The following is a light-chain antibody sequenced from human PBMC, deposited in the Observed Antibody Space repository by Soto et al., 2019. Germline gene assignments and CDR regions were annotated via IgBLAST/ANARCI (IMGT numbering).Light chain of an antibody. J-gene: IGKJ1*01. CDR1: QSVSSY. Sequence: EIVLTQSPATLSLSPGERATLSCRASQSVSSYLAWYQQKPGQAPRLLIYGASSRATGIPDGFSGSGSGTDFNLTVNRLAPEDFAVYYCHQYATSPRTFGQGTKVDIK. CDR3: HQYATSPRT. V-gene: IGKV3-20*01. CDR2: GAS.